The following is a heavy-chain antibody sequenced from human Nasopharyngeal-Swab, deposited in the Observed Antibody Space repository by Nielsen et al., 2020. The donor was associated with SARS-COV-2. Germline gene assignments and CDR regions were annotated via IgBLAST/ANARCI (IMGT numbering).Heavy chain of an antibody. CDR3: ARGAPYLGNAFDI. CDR2: IYPGDSDT. D-gene: IGHD1-14*01. V-gene: IGHV5-51*01. Sequence: GESRKIACKGSGYSFTSYWIGWVRQMPGKGLEWLGIIYPGDSDTRYSPSFQGQVTISADKSISTAYLQWSSLKASDTAMYYCARGAPYLGNAFDIWGQGTMVTVSS. J-gene: IGHJ3*02. CDR1: GYSFTSYW.